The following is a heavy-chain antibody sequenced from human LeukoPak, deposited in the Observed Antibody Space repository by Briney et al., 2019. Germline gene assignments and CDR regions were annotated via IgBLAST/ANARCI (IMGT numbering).Heavy chain of an antibody. CDR3: AREDVVLVDAVRYYYYGMDV. J-gene: IGHJ6*02. Sequence: ASVKVSFKASGYNFISYYMHWVRQAPGQGLELMGIINPSGGSTSYAQKFQDRVTVTRDTSTSTVYMELSSLKSEDTAVYYCAREDVVLVDAVRYYYYGMDVWGQGTTVTVSS. V-gene: IGHV1-46*01. CDR1: GYNFISYY. CDR2: INPSGGST. D-gene: IGHD2-8*01.